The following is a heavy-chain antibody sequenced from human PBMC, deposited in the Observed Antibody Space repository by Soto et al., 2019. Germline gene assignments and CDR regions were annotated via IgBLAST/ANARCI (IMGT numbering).Heavy chain of an antibody. CDR2: ISSTSGTI. CDR3: ANQKIRFSVAGTLYGLGV. CDR1: GFVFSTYS. V-gene: IGHV3-48*02. Sequence: GGSLRVCYDASGFVFSTYSMNWVRQAPGKGLEWISYISSTSGTIYYADSVKGRFTIFRDNAKNSLFLQMNGLRDDDTAVYCCANQKIRFSVAGTLYGLGVWGQGTTVTVSS. J-gene: IGHJ6*02. D-gene: IGHD6-19*01.